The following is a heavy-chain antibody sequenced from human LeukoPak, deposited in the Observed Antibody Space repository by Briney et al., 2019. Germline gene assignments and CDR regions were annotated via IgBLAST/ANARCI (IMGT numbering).Heavy chain of an antibody. Sequence: GGSLRLSCAASGFTFSNYAMAWVRQAPGKGLGWVSTISGPDRRTYYADSVKGRFTISRDNSKNTVYLQMNSVRAEDTAVYYCARALARWGQGTLVTVSS. CDR2: ISGPDRRT. V-gene: IGHV3-23*01. J-gene: IGHJ4*02. CDR1: GFTFSNYA. CDR3: ARALAR.